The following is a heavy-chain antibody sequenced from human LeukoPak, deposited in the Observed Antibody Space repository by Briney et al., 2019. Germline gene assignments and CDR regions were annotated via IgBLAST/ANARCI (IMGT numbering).Heavy chain of an antibody. Sequence: PSETLSLTCAVSGGSICSGGYSWSWIRQPPGKGLEWIGYIYHSGSTYYNPSLKSRVTISVDRSKNQFSLKLSSVTAADTAVYYCARNFRYYYGSGSYYNSYYFDYWGQGTLVTVSS. CDR3: ARNFRYYYGSGSYYNSYYFDY. J-gene: IGHJ4*02. D-gene: IGHD3-10*01. CDR1: GGSICSGGYS. V-gene: IGHV4-30-2*01. CDR2: IYHSGST.